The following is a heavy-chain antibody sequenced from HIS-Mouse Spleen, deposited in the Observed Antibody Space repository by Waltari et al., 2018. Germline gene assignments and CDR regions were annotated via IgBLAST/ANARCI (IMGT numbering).Heavy chain of an antibody. V-gene: IGHV4-39*01. CDR1: GCSISSSRYY. CDR3: ASRDWGYWYFDL. D-gene: IGHD7-27*01. Sequence: QLQLQDSGPGLVKPSETLSLTCTVSGCSISSSRYYWGWIRQPPGKGLAWIGSIYYSGSTYYNPSLKSRVTISVDTSKNQFSLKLSSVTAADTAVYYCASRDWGYWYFDLWGRGTLVTVSS. CDR2: IYYSGST. J-gene: IGHJ2*01.